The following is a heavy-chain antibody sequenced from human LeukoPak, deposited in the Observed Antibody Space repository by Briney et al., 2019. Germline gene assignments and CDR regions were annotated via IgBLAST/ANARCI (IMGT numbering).Heavy chain of an antibody. Sequence: GGSLRLSCAASGFPFSTYWMSWVRQAPGRGLEWVANINQDGTEKYYVDSVKGRFTISRDYAKNSLYLQMNSLRVEDTAVYYCAKVAKYYYGPETYYFFEQWGQGTPVTASS. CDR3: AKVAKYYYGPETYYFFEQ. CDR1: GFPFSTYW. CDR2: INQDGTEK. D-gene: IGHD3-10*01. V-gene: IGHV3-7*01. J-gene: IGHJ4*02.